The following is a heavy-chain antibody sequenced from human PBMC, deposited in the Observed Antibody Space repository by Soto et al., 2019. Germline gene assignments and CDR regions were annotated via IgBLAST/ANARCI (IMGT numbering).Heavy chain of an antibody. Sequence: ASLKVSCKASGYTFTRYGISWVRQASGQGLEWMGWISGYNGDTNYAREFQGRVSMTIDTSTSTAYMELRSLTSDDTAVYYCARNGQPPYYYYGLDVWC. J-gene: IGHJ6*02. V-gene: IGHV1-18*01. CDR1: GYTFTRYG. CDR3: ARNGQPPYYYYGLDV. CDR2: ISGYNGDT. D-gene: IGHD2-8*01.